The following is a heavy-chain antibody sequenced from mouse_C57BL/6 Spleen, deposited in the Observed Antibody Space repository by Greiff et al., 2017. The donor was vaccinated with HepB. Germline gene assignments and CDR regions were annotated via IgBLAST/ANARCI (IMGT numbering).Heavy chain of an antibody. CDR3: ARNNDDWYFDV. V-gene: IGHV2-2*01. CDR2: IWSGGST. J-gene: IGHJ1*03. Sequence: QVQLQQSGPGLVQPSQSLSITCTVSGFSLTSYGVHWVRQSPGKGLEWLGVIWSGGSTDYNAAFISRLSISKDNSKSQVFFKMNSLQADDTAIYYCARNNDDWYFDVWGTGTTVTVSS. CDR1: GFSLTSYG. D-gene: IGHD2-12*01.